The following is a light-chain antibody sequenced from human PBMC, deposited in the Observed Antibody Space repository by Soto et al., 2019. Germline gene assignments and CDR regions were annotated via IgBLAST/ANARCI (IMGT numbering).Light chain of an antibody. CDR2: RTN. CDR3: VLYMGRGIWV. V-gene: IGLV8-61*01. CDR1: SGSVSTNNY. Sequence: QAVVTQEPSCSVSPGGTVTLTCALSSGSVSTNNYPSWCQQTPCQPPRTLIFRTNTRSSGVPDRFSGSILGSKAALTITGAWADDESDDYCVLYMGRGIWVFGGWTKVNVL. J-gene: IGLJ3*02.